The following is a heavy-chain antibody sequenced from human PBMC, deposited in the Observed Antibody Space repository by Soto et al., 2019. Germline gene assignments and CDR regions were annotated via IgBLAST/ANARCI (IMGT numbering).Heavy chain of an antibody. CDR2: ISSSSSYI. CDR1: GFTFRSYS. J-gene: IGHJ4*02. D-gene: IGHD3-10*01. V-gene: IGHV3-21*01. CDR3: ARDWRVPGEPYNSS. Sequence: SGGALRLSFAASGFTFRSYSMNWVRPAPGKGLEWVSSISSSSSYIYYADSVKGRFTISRDNAKNSLYLQMNSLRAEDTAVYYCARDWRVPGEPYNSSWGQGTLVTVSS.